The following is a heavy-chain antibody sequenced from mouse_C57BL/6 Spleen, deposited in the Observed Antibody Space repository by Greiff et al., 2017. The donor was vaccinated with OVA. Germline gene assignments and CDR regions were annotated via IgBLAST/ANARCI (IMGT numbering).Heavy chain of an antibody. V-gene: IGHV1-4*01. D-gene: IGHD4-1*01. CDR3: ARSRWDFDY. CDR2: INPSCGYS. Sequence: QVQLQQSGAELARPGASVKLSCKASGYTFTSYTMHWVKQRPGQGLEWIGYINPSCGYSASNQKFTDKATLTADKYSSTAYMQLSRLTSEDSAVYYSARSRWDFDYWGQGTTLTVSS. J-gene: IGHJ2*01. CDR1: GYTFTSYT.